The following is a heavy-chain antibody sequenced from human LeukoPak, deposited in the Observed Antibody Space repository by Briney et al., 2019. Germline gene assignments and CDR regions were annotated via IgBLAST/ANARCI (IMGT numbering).Heavy chain of an antibody. J-gene: IGHJ4*02. CDR2: FDPEDGET. CDR3: ATVRNEDTMVRGVIITATSGYFDY. V-gene: IGHV1-24*01. D-gene: IGHD3-10*01. CDR1: GYTLTELS. Sequence: ASVKVSCKVSGYTLTELSMHWVRQAPGKGLEWMGGFDPEDGETIYAQKFQGRVTMTEDTSTDTAYMELSSLRSEDTAVYYCATVRNEDTMVRGVIITATSGYFDYWGQGTLVTVSS.